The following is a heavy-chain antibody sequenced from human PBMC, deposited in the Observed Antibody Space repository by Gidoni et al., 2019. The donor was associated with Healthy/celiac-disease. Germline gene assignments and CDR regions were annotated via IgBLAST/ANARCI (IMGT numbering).Heavy chain of an antibody. CDR1: GGTFSSYA. V-gene: IGHV1-69*06. CDR2: IIPIFGTA. D-gene: IGHD2-15*01. CDR3: ARDKAAPFDAFDI. J-gene: IGHJ3*02. Sequence: QVQLVQSGAEVQKPGSSVKVSCKASGGTFSSYAISWVRQAPGHGLEWMGGIIPIFGTANYAQKFQGRVTITADKSTSTAYMELSSLRSEDTAVYYCARDKAAPFDAFDIWGQGTMVTVSS.